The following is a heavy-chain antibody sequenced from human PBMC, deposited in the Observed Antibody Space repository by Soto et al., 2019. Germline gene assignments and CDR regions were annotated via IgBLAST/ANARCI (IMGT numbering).Heavy chain of an antibody. Sequence: SLKVSCKASGDTFSFYSINWVRQAPGLGLEWMGRVNPILSMSNYAQRFQGRVTMTADKSTSTAYMELSGLRSEDTAMYYCATSYGSGYRAFDYWGRG. V-gene: IGHV1-69*02. CDR3: ATSYGSGYRAFDY. J-gene: IGHJ4*02. CDR2: VNPILSMS. CDR1: GDTFSFYS. D-gene: IGHD3-10*01.